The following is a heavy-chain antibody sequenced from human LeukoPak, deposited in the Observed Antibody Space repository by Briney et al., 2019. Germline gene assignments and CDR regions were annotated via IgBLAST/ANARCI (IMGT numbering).Heavy chain of an antibody. CDR1: GGSFSGYY. D-gene: IGHD2-2*01. CDR2: INHSGST. Sequence: SETLSLTCAVYGGSFSGYYWSWIRQPPGKGLEWIGEINHSGSTNYNPSPKSRVTISVDTSKNQFSLKLSSVTAADTAVYYCARDPSRYCSSTSCYHFDYWGQGTLVTVSS. V-gene: IGHV4-34*01. J-gene: IGHJ4*02. CDR3: ARDPSRYCSSTSCYHFDY.